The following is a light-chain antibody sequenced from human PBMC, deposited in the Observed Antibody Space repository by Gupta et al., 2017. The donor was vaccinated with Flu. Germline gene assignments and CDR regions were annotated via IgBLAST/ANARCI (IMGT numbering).Light chain of an antibody. Sequence: PSSLSASVGDRVTITCRASQGIRNDLGWYQQKPGKAPKLLISGASTVKSGVPSRFSGSGSGTDFTLTISSRQPEDFATYYCRQDNNYPRTFGQGTXVEIK. CDR3: RQDNNYPRT. CDR1: QGIRND. V-gene: IGKV1-6*01. J-gene: IGKJ1*01. CDR2: GAS.